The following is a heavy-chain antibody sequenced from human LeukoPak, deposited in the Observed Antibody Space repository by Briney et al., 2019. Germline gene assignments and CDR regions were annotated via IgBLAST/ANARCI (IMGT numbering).Heavy chain of an antibody. D-gene: IGHD4-11*01. J-gene: IGHJ4*02. V-gene: IGHV1-3*01. Sequence: ASVKVSCKASGYTFTSYAMHWVRQALGQRLEWMGWINAGNGNTKYSQKFQGRVTITADESTSTAYMELSSLRSEDTAVYYCARESPTYSNYGYFDYWGQGTLVTVSS. CDR1: GYTFTSYA. CDR3: ARESPTYSNYGYFDY. CDR2: INAGNGNT.